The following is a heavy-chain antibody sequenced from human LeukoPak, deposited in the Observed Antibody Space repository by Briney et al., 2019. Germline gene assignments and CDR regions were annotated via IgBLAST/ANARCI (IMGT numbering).Heavy chain of an antibody. D-gene: IGHD3-22*01. CDR1: RFIFSNYW. Sequence: GGSLRLSCAASRFIFSNYWMSWVRQAPGKGLEWVANIKQDGSEKYYVDSVKGRFTISRDNAKNSLYLQMNSLRAEDTAVYYCASYYYDSSGYPGDYWGQGTLVTVSS. J-gene: IGHJ4*02. CDR3: ASYYYDSSGYPGDY. V-gene: IGHV3-7*01. CDR2: IKQDGSEK.